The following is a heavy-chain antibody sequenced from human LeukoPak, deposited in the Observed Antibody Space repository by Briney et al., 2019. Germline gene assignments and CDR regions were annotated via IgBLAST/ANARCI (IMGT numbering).Heavy chain of an antibody. CDR1: GFTFSSYW. Sequence: GGSLRLSCAASGFTFSSYWMHWVRQAPGKGLVWVSRINSDGSSTSYADSVKGRFTISRDNAKNTLYLQMNSLRAEDAAVYYCARTYYYDSSGYYFHWGQGTLVTVSS. CDR3: ARTYYYDSSGYYFH. D-gene: IGHD3-22*01. CDR2: INSDGSST. J-gene: IGHJ4*02. V-gene: IGHV3-74*01.